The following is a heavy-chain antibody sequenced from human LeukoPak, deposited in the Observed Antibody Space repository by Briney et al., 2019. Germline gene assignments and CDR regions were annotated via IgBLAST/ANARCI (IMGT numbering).Heavy chain of an antibody. V-gene: IGHV4-4*07. CDR3: ARHPGGYYYDSSGYYTLFDY. CDR1: GGSISSYY. CDR2: IYTSGST. Sequence: PSETLSLTCTVSGGSISSYYWSWIRQPAGKGLEWIGRIYTSGSTNYNPSLKSRVTISVDTSKNQFSLKLSSVTAADTAVYYCARHPGGYYYDSSGYYTLFDYWGQGTLVTVSS. D-gene: IGHD3-22*01. J-gene: IGHJ4*02.